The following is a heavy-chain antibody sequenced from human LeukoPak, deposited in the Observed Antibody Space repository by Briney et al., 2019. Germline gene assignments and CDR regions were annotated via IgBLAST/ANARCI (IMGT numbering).Heavy chain of an antibody. CDR2: IEAKAHGGTT. CDR3: TTDPFYDSAGFGF. D-gene: IGHD3-22*01. J-gene: IGHJ4*02. Sequence: GGSLRLSCAASGFTFSSYAMSWVRQAPGKGLEWVGRIEAKAHGGTTNYAAPVKGRFTISRDDSKNTLYLQMSSLKTEDTAVYYCTTDPFYDSAGFGFWGQGTLVTVS. CDR1: GFTFSSYA. V-gene: IGHV3-15*06.